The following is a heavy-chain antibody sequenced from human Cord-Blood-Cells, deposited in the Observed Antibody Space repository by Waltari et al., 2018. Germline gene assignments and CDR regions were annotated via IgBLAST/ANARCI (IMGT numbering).Heavy chain of an antibody. CDR1: GYTFTADY. Sequence: QVKLVQSGAEVKKPGASVKVACKASGYTFTADYMHWVRQAPGQGLEWMGWINPNSGGTNYAQKFQGRVTMTRDTSISTAYMELSRLRSDDTAVYYCASLTGGLYYFDYWGQGTLVTVSS. V-gene: IGHV1-2*02. CDR2: INPNSGGT. J-gene: IGHJ4*02. CDR3: ASLTGGLYYFDY. D-gene: IGHD7-27*01.